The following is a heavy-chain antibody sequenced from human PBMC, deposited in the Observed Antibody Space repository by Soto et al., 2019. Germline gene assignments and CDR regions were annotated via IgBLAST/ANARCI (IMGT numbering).Heavy chain of an antibody. J-gene: IGHJ4*02. CDR1: GCTFTSYG. CDR2: ISAYNGNK. D-gene: IGHD1-20*01. Sequence: QVQLVQTGAKVKKPGASVKVSCKAYGCTFTSYGISWVRQAPGQGLEWMGWISAYNGNKKYAQKLQGRVTMTTDTSTSTAYMELRSLRSDDTAVYYCARDAAIGMNDYWGQGTLVTVSS. V-gene: IGHV1-18*01. CDR3: ARDAAIGMNDY.